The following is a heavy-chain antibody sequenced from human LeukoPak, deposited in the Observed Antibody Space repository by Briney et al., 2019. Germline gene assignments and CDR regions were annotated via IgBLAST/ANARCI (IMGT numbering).Heavy chain of an antibody. CDR2: IYYSGST. V-gene: IGHV4-59*01. Sequence: SETLSLTCTVSGGSISTYYWSWIRQPPGKGLEWIGYIYYSGSTNYNPSLKSRVTMSVDTSKNQFSLKLSSVTAADTAVYYCARDGASGNIDWGQGTLVTVFS. CDR1: GGSISTYY. D-gene: IGHD3-10*01. CDR3: ARDGASGNID. J-gene: IGHJ4*02.